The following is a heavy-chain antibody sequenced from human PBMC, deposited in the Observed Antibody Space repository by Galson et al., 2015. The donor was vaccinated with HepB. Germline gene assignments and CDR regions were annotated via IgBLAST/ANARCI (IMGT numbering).Heavy chain of an antibody. CDR3: AKGGPAAIGYYGMDV. D-gene: IGHD2-2*01. CDR2: ISWDGGST. Sequence: SLRLSCAASGFTFDDYTMHWVRQAPGKGLEWVSLISWDGGSTYYADSVKGRFTISRDNSKNSLYLQMNSLRTEDTALYYCAKGGPAAIGYYGMDVWGQGTTVTVSS. V-gene: IGHV3-43*01. J-gene: IGHJ6*02. CDR1: GFTFDDYT.